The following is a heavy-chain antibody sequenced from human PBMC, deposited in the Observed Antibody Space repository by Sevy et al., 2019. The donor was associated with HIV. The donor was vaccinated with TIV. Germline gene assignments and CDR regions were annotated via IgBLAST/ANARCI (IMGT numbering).Heavy chain of an antibody. D-gene: IGHD5-12*01. V-gene: IGHV1-18*01. Sequence: GESLKISCKASGYSFINYGISWVQQAPGQGLEWVGGSSPFTGSPNYPQKLQDRVTVTTDTATNTAYMELRNLRSDDTAVYYCGKCTLWVYDPTNRKCGMDVWGQGTTVTVSS. CDR2: SSPFTGSP. CDR3: GKCTLWVYDPTNRKCGMDV. CDR1: GYSFINYG. J-gene: IGHJ6*02.